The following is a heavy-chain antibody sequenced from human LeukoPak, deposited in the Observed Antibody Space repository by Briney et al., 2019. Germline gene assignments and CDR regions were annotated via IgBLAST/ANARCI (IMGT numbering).Heavy chain of an antibody. CDR2: ISAYNGNT. Sequence: ASVKVSCKASGYTFTSYGISWVRQAPGQGLEWMGWISAYNGNTNYAQKLQGRVTVTTDTSTSTAYMELRSLRSDDTAVYYCARDLYISPDYYYGMDVWGQGTTVTVSS. V-gene: IGHV1-18*01. D-gene: IGHD3-16*01. J-gene: IGHJ6*02. CDR3: ARDLYISPDYYYGMDV. CDR1: GYTFTSYG.